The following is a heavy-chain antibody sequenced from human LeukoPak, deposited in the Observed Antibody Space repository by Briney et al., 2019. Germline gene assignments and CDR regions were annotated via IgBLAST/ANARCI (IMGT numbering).Heavy chain of an antibody. CDR3: AKGSYGSGSFDY. CDR2: ISGSGDSK. Sequence: GDSLRLSCGASGFNFSSYAMSWVRQARGKALVWVSGISGSGDSKYYAHSVKGRLTITRDNSRKTLYLQMNSLRAEDTAVYYCAKGSYGSGSFDYWGQGTLVTVSS. J-gene: IGHJ4*02. D-gene: IGHD3-10*01. CDR1: GFNFSSYA. V-gene: IGHV3-23*01.